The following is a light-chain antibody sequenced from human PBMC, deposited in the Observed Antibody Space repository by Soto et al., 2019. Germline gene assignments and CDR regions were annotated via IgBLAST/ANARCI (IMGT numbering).Light chain of an antibody. CDR2: GAS. V-gene: IGKV3-15*01. J-gene: IGKJ3*01. Sequence: EVVLTQSPATLSVSPGERATLSCRASQTVGTNLAWYQQRPGQAPRLLIYGASTRATGIPARFSGSGSGSEFTLTTSSLQSADFAVYYCQQYNKWPLFTFGPGTRVDNK. CDR3: QQYNKWPLFT. CDR1: QTVGTN.